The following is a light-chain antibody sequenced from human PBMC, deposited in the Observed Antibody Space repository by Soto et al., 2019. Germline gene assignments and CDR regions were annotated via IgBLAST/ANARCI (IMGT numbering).Light chain of an antibody. V-gene: IGKV1-12*01. CDR1: QGVSTW. Sequence: DIQMTQSPSSVSASVGDRVTITCRASQGVSTWLAWYQQKPGKAPTLLIFAASSLQSGVPSRFSGRGSGTDFTFTTRSLQPEDFATYYCQQVDSFPFTFGHGTKVDFK. J-gene: IGKJ3*01. CDR3: QQVDSFPFT. CDR2: AAS.